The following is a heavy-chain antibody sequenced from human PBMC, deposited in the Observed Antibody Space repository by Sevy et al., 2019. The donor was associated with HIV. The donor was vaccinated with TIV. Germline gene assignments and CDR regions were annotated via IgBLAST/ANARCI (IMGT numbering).Heavy chain of an antibody. CDR3: ARDGARITMVQGVMAYYHGMDV. J-gene: IGHJ6*02. Sequence: GGSLRLSCAASVFTFSTYSMNWVRQAPGKGLEWVSSISSSSNYIYYADSLKGRFTISRDNAKNSLYLQMNSLRADDTAVYYCARDGARITMVQGVMAYYHGMDVWGQGTTVTVSS. D-gene: IGHD3-10*01. CDR1: VFTFSTYS. CDR2: ISSSSNYI. V-gene: IGHV3-21*01.